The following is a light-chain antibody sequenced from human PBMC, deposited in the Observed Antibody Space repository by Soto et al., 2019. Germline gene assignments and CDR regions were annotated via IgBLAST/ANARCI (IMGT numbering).Light chain of an antibody. J-gene: IGLJ1*01. CDR3: SSYISTSRYV. CDR1: SSDVGKYDR. Sequence: QSDLTQPPSVSGSPGQSVTISCTGTSSDVGKYDRVSWYQQPPGTAPKLIIYEVTNRPSGVPARFSGSKSGNTASLTISGLQAEDEADYYCSSYISTSRYVFGAGTKVTVL. V-gene: IGLV2-18*02. CDR2: EVT.